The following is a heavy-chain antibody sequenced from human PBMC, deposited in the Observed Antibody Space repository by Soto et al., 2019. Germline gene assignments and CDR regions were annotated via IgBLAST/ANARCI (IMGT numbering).Heavy chain of an antibody. CDR1: GFTFSDYA. Sequence: VQLVESGGGVVQPGRSLRLSCAASGFTFSDYAMHWVRQAPGKGLEWVAVVSHDGRNTHYADSVKGRFTISRDSSTNTVSLAMTGLRAEDTAVYYCAKGVRQWLVTSDFNYWGQGALVTVSS. V-gene: IGHV3-30*18. CDR2: VSHDGRNT. D-gene: IGHD6-19*01. CDR3: AKGVRQWLVTSDFNY. J-gene: IGHJ4*02.